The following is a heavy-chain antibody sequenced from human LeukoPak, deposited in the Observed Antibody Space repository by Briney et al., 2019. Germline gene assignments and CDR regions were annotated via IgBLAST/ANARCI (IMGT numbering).Heavy chain of an antibody. CDR2: IYYSGST. J-gene: IGHJ4*02. CDR1: GGSISSSSYY. Sequence: TPSETLSLTCTVSGGSISSSSYYWGWIRQPPGKGLEWIGSIYYSGSTYYNPSLKSRVTISVDTSKNQSSLKLSSVTAADTAVYYCAREQAKYDYVWGSYRGPFDYWGQGTLVTVSS. D-gene: IGHD3-16*02. CDR3: AREQAKYDYVWGSYRGPFDY. V-gene: IGHV4-39*07.